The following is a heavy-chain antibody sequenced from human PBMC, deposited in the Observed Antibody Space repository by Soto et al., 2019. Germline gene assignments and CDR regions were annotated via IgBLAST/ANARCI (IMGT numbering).Heavy chain of an antibody. CDR1: GYNFNSHS. CDR2: INPNTGNP. J-gene: IGHJ4*02. D-gene: IGHD1-26*01. Sequence: QVQLVQSGSESMQPGASVKVSCKGSGYNFNSHSINWLLHAPGQGLEWMGWINPNTGNPTYAQGFTGPFVFSVDTAVSTVYLQIFSLKADDSDVCYCARDSASGSFDYWGQGTMVSVSS. V-gene: IGHV7-4-1*01. CDR3: ARDSASGSFDY.